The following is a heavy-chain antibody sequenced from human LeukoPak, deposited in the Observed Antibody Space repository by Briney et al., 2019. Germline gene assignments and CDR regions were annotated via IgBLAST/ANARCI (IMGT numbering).Heavy chain of an antibody. CDR3: AHRKATSWAHDY. D-gene: IGHD2-2*01. Sequence: GGSLRLSCAASGFTVSSSYMRWVRQAPGKGLEWVSVIYSGGSGSTYYADSVKGRFTISRDNSKNTLNLQMNSLRAEDTAVYYCAHRKATSWAHDYWGQGTLVTVSS. V-gene: IGHV3-53*01. J-gene: IGHJ4*02. CDR1: GFTVSSSY. CDR2: IYSGGSGST.